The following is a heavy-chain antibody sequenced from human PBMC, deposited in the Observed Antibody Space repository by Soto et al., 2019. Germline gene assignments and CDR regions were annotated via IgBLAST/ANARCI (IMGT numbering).Heavy chain of an antibody. V-gene: IGHV1-3*01. CDR3: ARSTVVVGAYGMDV. D-gene: IGHD2-15*01. CDR2: INAGNGNT. CDR1: GYTFTSYA. Sequence: QVQLVQSGAEVKKPGASVKVSCKASGYTFTSYAMHWVRQAPGQRLEWMGWINAGNGNTKYSQKFQGRVTITRDTSASTAYMELSSLRSEDTVVYYCARSTVVVGAYGMDVWGQGTTVTVSS. J-gene: IGHJ6*02.